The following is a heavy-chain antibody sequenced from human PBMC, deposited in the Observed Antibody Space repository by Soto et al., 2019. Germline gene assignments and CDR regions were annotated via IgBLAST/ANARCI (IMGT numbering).Heavy chain of an antibody. CDR2: IIPIFGTA. CDR1: GGTFSSYA. Sequence: SVKVSCKASGGTFSSYAISWVRQAPGQGLEWMGGIIPIFGTANYAQEFQGRVTITADESTSTAYMELSSLRSEDTAVYYCAREGNFWSGSGYYYYYGMDVWGQGATVTVSS. V-gene: IGHV1-69*13. D-gene: IGHD3-3*01. J-gene: IGHJ6*02. CDR3: AREGNFWSGSGYYYYYGMDV.